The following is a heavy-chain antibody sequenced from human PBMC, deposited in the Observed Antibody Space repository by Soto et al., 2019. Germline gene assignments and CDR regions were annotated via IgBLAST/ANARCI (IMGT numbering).Heavy chain of an antibody. CDR1: GFTFSSFE. CDR2: IGGSGTTI. D-gene: IGHD6-19*01. V-gene: IGHV3-48*03. J-gene: IGHJ4*02. CDR3: ARDRDAGGWYAAFGY. Sequence: LRLSCAASGFTFSSFEMNWVRQTPEKGLEWVSYIGGSGTTIYYADSVKGRFTISRDNAKNLLYLEMNNLRAEDTAVYYCARDRDAGGWYAAFGYWGQGTLVTVSS.